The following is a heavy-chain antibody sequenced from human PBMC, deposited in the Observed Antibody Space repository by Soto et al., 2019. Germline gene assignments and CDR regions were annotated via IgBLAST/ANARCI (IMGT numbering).Heavy chain of an antibody. V-gene: IGHV3-9*01. D-gene: IGHD2-2*01. CDR3: AKEGPPSGYCSGTSCPLGYYGMDV. CDR1: GFTFDDYA. J-gene: IGHJ6*02. CDR2: ISWNSGSI. Sequence: GGSLRLSCAASGFTFDDYAMHWVRQAPGKGLEWVSGISWNSGSIGYADSVKGRFTISRDNAKNSLYLQMNSLRAEDTALYYCAKEGPPSGYCSGTSCPLGYYGMDVWGQGTTVTVSS.